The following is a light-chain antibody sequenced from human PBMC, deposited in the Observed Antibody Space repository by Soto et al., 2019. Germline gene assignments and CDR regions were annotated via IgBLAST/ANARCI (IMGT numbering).Light chain of an antibody. CDR1: QSVSNNY. J-gene: IGKJ1*01. V-gene: IGKV3-20*01. CDR3: QQYGSSTPT. Sequence: EIVLTQSPGTLSLSPGERATLSCRASQSVSNNYLAWYQKKPGQDPRLVIYGASSRATGIPDRFSGSGSGTDFTLTISRLEPEDFAVYECQQYGSSTPTFGEGTKWDIK. CDR2: GAS.